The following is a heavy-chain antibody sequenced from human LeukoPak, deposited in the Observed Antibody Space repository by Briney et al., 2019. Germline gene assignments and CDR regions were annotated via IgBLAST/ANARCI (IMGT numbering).Heavy chain of an antibody. D-gene: IGHD6-25*01. Sequence: PGGSLRLSCAASGFTFSSYAMSWVRQAAGKGLEGVSAISGSGGSTYYADSVKGRFTISRDNSKNTLYLQMNSLRAEDTAVYYCAKSPVDSSGLPWGQGTLVTVSS. CDR1: GFTFSSYA. CDR2: ISGSGGST. J-gene: IGHJ5*02. CDR3: AKSPVDSSGLP. V-gene: IGHV3-23*01.